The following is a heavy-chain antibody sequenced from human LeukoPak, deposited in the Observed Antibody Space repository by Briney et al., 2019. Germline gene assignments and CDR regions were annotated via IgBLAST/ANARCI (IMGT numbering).Heavy chain of an antibody. CDR2: ISGSSSYI. J-gene: IGHJ4*02. CDR3: ARDSRVFNNLMTDY. V-gene: IGHV3-21*01. Sequence: PGGSLRLSCAASGFTFSSYSMNWVRQAPGKGLEWVSFISGSSSYIYYGDSVKGRFTISRDNAKNSLYLQMNSLRAEDTAVYYCARDSRVFNNLMTDYWGQGTLVTVSS. D-gene: IGHD1-14*01. CDR1: GFTFSSYS.